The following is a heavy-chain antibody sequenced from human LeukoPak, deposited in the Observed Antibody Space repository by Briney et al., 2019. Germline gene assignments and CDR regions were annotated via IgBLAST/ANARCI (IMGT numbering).Heavy chain of an antibody. CDR2: IKQDGSGR. V-gene: IGHV3-7*01. J-gene: IGHJ4*02. CDR1: GFTFTTFW. Sequence: TGGSLRLSCAASGFTFTTFWMSWVRQAPGKGLEWVANIKQDGSGRYYVDSVKGRFTISRDNAKNSLYLQMNSLRAEDTGVYYCAGSGWQVYLDYWGQGALVTVSS. CDR3: AGSGWQVYLDY. D-gene: IGHD6-19*01.